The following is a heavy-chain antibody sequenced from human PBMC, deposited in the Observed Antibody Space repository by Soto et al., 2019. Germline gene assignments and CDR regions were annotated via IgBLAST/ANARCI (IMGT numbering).Heavy chain of an antibody. J-gene: IGHJ3*02. CDR2: IYPGDSDT. CDR3: ARGQLWSDDAFDI. CDR1: VYSFTSYW. Sequence: PGESLKISCKGSVYSFTSYWIGWVRQMPGKGLEWMGIIYPGDSDTRYSPSFQGQVTISADKSISTAYLQWSSLKASDTAMYYCARGQLWSDDAFDIWGQGTMVTVSS. V-gene: IGHV5-51*01. D-gene: IGHD5-18*01.